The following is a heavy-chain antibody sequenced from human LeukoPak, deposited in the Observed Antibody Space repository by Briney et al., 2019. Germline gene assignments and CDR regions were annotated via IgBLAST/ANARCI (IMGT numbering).Heavy chain of an antibody. D-gene: IGHD3-3*01. V-gene: IGHV3-30-3*01. CDR1: GFTFSSYA. CDR2: ISYDGSNK. Sequence: GGSLRLSCAASGFTFSSYAMHWVRQAPGKGLEWVAVISYDGSNKYYADSVKGRFTISRDNSKNTLYLQMNSLRAEDTAVYYXXXXXXXXXXXXGYYIGGVDYWGQGTLVTVSS. J-gene: IGHJ4*02. CDR3: XXXXXXXXXXXGYYIGGVDY.